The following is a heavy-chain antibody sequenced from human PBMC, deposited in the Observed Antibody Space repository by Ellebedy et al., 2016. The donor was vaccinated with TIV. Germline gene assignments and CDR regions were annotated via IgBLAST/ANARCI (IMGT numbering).Heavy chain of an antibody. V-gene: IGHV3-11*01. CDR1: GFTFSDYY. CDR2: ISSSGSTI. CDR3: ASVGIAARL. J-gene: IGHJ6*02. Sequence: GESLKISXAASGFTFSDYYMSWIRQAPGKGLEWVSYISSSGSTIYYADSVKGRFTISRDNAKNSLYLQMNGLRAKDTAVYYCASVGIAARLWGQGTTVTVSS. D-gene: IGHD6-6*01.